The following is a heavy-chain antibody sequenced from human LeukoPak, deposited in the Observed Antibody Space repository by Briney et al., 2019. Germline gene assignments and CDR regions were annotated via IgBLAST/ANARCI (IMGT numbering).Heavy chain of an antibody. CDR1: GGSINSTNW. D-gene: IGHD6-6*01. CDR3: ARVWGSTSRAPFDY. J-gene: IGHJ4*02. Sequence: SETLSLTCAVSGGSINSTNWWSWVRQPPGKGLAWIGDIYHDGSTNYNPSSLKSRVIISVDKSKNQFSLKLNSVTAADPAMYYCARVWGSTSRAPFDYRGQGTLVTVSS. V-gene: IGHV4-4*02. CDR2: IYHDGST.